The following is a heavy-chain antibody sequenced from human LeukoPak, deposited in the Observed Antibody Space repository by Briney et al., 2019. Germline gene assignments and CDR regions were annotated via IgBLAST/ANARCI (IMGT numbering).Heavy chain of an antibody. V-gene: IGHV4-39*07. D-gene: IGHD3-9*01. CDR1: GGSISSSSYY. CDR2: IYYSGST. J-gene: IGHJ1*01. CDR3: ARAGDDILTGYYFQH. Sequence: PSETLSLTCTVSGGSISSSSYYWGWIRQPPGKGLEWIGTIYYSGSTYYNPSLKSRVTISVDTSKNQFSLKLSSVTAADTAVYYCARAGDDILTGYYFQHWGQGTLVTVSS.